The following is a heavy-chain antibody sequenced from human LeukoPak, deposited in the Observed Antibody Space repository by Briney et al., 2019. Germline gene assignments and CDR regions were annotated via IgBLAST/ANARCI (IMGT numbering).Heavy chain of an antibody. CDR1: GFAVSNNY. Sequence: GGSLRLSCTASGFAVSNNYMSWVRQAPGKGLEWVSLIYNAVTYADSVKGRFTISRDDSKNTLNLQMSSLRADDTAVYYCARQYRGGAGGYFDYWGQGTLVTVSS. D-gene: IGHD3-16*01. CDR3: ARQYRGGAGGYFDY. J-gene: IGHJ4*02. CDR2: IYNAVT. V-gene: IGHV3-53*01.